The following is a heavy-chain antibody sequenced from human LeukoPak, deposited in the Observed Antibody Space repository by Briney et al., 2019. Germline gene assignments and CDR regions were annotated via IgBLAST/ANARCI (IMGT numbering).Heavy chain of an antibody. CDR3: AASTRIAVAAFDY. D-gene: IGHD6-19*01. V-gene: IGHV4-59*12. CDR2: IYHSGST. J-gene: IGHJ4*02. CDR1: GGSISSYY. Sequence: PSETLSLTCTVSGGSISSYYWSWIRQPPGKGLEWIGEIYHSGSTNYNPSLKSRVTISVDKSKNQFSLKLSSVTAADTAVYYCAASTRIAVAAFDYWGQGTLVTVSS.